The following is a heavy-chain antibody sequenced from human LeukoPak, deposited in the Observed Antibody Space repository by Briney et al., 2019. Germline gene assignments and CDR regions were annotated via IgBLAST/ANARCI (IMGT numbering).Heavy chain of an antibody. CDR2: ISAYNGNT. D-gene: IGHD6-19*01. J-gene: IGHJ4*02. CDR1: GYTFTSYG. V-gene: IGHV1-18*01. Sequence: ASVKVSCKASGYTFTSYGISWVRQAPGQGLEWMGWISAYNGNTNYAQKLQGRVTMTADTSTSTAYMELRSLRSDDTAVYYCARARSGPKSQNFDYWGQGTLVTVSS. CDR3: ARARSGPKSQNFDY.